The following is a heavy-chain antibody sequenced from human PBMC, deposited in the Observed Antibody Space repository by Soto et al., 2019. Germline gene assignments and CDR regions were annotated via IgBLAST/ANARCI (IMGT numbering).Heavy chain of an antibody. V-gene: IGHV4-59*01. CDR2: IHYSGST. CDR3: VRGYYDGRGFSNTFDR. D-gene: IGHD3-16*01. J-gene: IGHJ3*01. CDR1: GASISSSY. Sequence: PSETLSLTCTVSGASISSSYWSWIRQSPGKRLEWIGYIHYSGSTKYNPSLDSRVTISVDTSKNQFSLKLSSVTAAGTAVYYCVRGYYDGRGFSNTFDRWGQGTMVTVSS.